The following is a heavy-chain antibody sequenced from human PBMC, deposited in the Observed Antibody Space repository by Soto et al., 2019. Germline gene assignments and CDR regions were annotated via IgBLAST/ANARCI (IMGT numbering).Heavy chain of an antibody. J-gene: IGHJ4*02. D-gene: IGHD3-3*01. CDR3: GRGELQLGIFGVVTTYYFDY. V-gene: IGHV4-34*01. CDR2: INHSGST. Sequence: PSETLSLTCAVYGGSFSGYYWSWIRQPPGKGLEWIGEINHSGSTNYNPSLKSRVTISVDTSKNQFSLKLSSVTAADTAVYYCGRGELQLGIFGVVTTYYFDYWGQGTLVTVSS. CDR1: GGSFSGYY.